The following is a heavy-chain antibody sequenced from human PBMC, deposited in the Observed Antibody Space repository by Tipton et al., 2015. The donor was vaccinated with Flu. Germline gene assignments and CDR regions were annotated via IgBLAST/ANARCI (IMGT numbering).Heavy chain of an antibody. CDR2: MNPNSGNT. CDR3: ARASDIVVAVAAGLAYYWFDT. CDR1: GYTFTSYD. J-gene: IGHJ5*02. Sequence: QLVQSGAEVKKPGASVKVSCKASGYTFTSYDINWVRQATGQGLEWMGWMNPNSGNTGYAQKFQGRVTMTRNTSISTAYMELSSLRSEDTAVYYCARASDIVVAVAAGLAYYWFDTWRQRTPVTVSS. D-gene: IGHD2-15*01. V-gene: IGHV1-8*01.